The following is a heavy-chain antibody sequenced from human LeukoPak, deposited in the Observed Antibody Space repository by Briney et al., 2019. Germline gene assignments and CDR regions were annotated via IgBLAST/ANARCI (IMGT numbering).Heavy chain of an antibody. CDR2: IYTSGST. Sequence: SETLSLTCTVSGGSISSYYWSWLRQPAGKGLEWIGRIYTSGSTNYNPSLKSRVTMSVDTSKNQFSLKLSSVTAADTAVYYCARYYYDSSGYPAIHDAFDIWGQGTMVTVSS. D-gene: IGHD3-22*01. V-gene: IGHV4-4*07. CDR1: GGSISSYY. J-gene: IGHJ3*02. CDR3: ARYYYDSSGYPAIHDAFDI.